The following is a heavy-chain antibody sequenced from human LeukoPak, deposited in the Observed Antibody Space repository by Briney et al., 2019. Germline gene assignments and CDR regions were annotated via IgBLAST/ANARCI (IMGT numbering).Heavy chain of an antibody. Sequence: ASVKVSCKASGGTFSSYAISWVRQAPGQGPEWMGWMNPNSGNTGYAQKFQGRVTMTRNTSISTAYMELSSLRSEDTAVYYCARESIAAAGPYYYYYMDVWGKGTTVTISS. CDR2: MNPNSGNT. V-gene: IGHV1-8*02. CDR3: ARESIAAAGPYYYYYMDV. CDR1: GGTFSSYA. J-gene: IGHJ6*03. D-gene: IGHD6-13*01.